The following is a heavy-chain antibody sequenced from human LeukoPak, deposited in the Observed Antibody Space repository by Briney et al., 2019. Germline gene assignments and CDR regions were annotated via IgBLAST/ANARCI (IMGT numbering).Heavy chain of an antibody. D-gene: IGHD1-26*01. CDR2: IRNKSDGGTA. CDR3: TTWGGSFSRY. Sequence: GGSLRPSCAASGFTFSNAWMAWVRQAPGKGLVFVGRIRNKSDGGTADSADPLKGRLTISRDDSTNTLCLQMNSLETGDTAVYYCTTWGGSFSRYWGQGTLVTVSS. CDR1: GFTFSNAW. V-gene: IGHV3-15*01. J-gene: IGHJ4*02.